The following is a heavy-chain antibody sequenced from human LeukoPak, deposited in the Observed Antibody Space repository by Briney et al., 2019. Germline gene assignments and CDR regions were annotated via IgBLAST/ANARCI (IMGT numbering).Heavy chain of an antibody. V-gene: IGHV4-39*01. Sequence: PSETLSLTCTVSGDSISGYYWGWIRQPPGKGLEWIGSIYYSGSTYYNPSLKSRVTISVDTSKNQFSLKLSSVTAADTAVYYCARLRNKNYYDSSGYYYSDFDYWGQGTLVTVSS. J-gene: IGHJ4*02. CDR2: IYYSGST. CDR1: GDSISGYY. CDR3: ARLRNKNYYDSSGYYYSDFDY. D-gene: IGHD3-22*01.